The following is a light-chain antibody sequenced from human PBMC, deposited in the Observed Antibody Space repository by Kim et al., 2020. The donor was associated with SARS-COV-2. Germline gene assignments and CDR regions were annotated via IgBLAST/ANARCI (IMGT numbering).Light chain of an antibody. CDR1: QSVSSSS. CDR2: GAS. CDR3: QHYGSSRWT. V-gene: IGKV3-20*01. Sequence: EIVLTQSPGPLSLSSGERATLSCRASQSVSSSSLAWYQQKPGQAPRLLIYGASSRATGIPDRFSGSGSGTDFTLTISRLEPEDFAVYYCQHYGSSRWTFGQGTKVDIK. J-gene: IGKJ1*01.